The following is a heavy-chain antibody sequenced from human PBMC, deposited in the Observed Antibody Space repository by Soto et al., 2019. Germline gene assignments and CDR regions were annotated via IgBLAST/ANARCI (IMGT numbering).Heavy chain of an antibody. V-gene: IGHV3-23*01. CDR1: GFTFSSYA. D-gene: IGHD3-3*01. J-gene: IGHJ6*04. Sequence: GGSXRLSCAASGFTFSSYAMSWVRQAPGKGLEWVSAISGSGGSTYYADSVKGRFTISRDNSKNTLYLQMNSLRAEDTAVYYCAKLPLLRFLEWLFLDVWGKGTTVTVSS. CDR3: AKLPLLRFLEWLFLDV. CDR2: ISGSGGST.